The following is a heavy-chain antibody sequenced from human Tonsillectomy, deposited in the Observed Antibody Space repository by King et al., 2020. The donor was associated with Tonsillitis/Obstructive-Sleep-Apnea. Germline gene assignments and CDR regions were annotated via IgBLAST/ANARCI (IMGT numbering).Heavy chain of an antibody. CDR1: GCTFDYYC. J-gene: IGHJ4*02. Sequence: VQLVESGGGVVRPGGSLRLSCGASGCTFDYYCMSWVRQAPGKGLECVSGLNWNVGSTGYADSVKGRFTISRDNAKNSLYLQMNSLRAEDTALYYCARAVMVQGVISAGDYWGQGTLVTVSS. D-gene: IGHD3-10*01. CDR3: ARAVMVQGVISAGDY. CDR2: LNWNVGST. V-gene: IGHV3-20*04.